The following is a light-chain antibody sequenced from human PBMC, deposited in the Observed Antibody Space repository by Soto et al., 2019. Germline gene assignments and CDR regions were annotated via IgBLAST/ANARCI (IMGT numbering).Light chain of an antibody. J-gene: IGKJ2*01. Sequence: EIVMTQSPATLSVSPGERATVSCRASQSVSSNLAWYQQKPGQAPRLLIYGASTRATGIPARFSGSGSGTEFTLTIGSLQSEDFAFYYCHQYNNWPRTFGQGTKLEIK. V-gene: IGKV3-15*01. CDR1: QSVSSN. CDR3: HQYNNWPRT. CDR2: GAS.